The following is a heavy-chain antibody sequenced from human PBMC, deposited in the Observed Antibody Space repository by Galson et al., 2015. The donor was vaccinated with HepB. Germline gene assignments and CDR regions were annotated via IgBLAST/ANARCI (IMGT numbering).Heavy chain of an antibody. J-gene: IGHJ6*02. CDR2: ISGSGGST. D-gene: IGHD3-16*01. CDR1: GFTFSSYA. V-gene: IGHV3-23*01. CDR3: AKGGGYYYYGMDV. Sequence: SLRLSCAASGFTFSSYAMSWVRQAPGKGLEWVSAISGSGGSTYYADSVKGRFTISRDNSKNTLHLQMNSLRAEDTAVYYCAKGGGYYYYGMDVWGQGTTVTVSS.